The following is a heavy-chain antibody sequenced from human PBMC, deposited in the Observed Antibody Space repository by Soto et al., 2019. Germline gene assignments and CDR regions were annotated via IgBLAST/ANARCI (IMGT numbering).Heavy chain of an antibody. Sequence: YVRASCRTPGRTLADRVFNGLRTARGNGLEWMGGIIPIFGALNYAQKFQVRVTITADKSTSTADMELGSLTSEDTSVYYSAIWGPAAAAVDYYYYDLDVWGQGTTVTVSS. V-gene: IGHV1-69*06. CDR3: AIWGPAAAAVDYYYYDLDV. D-gene: IGHD6-13*01. J-gene: IGHJ6*02. CDR2: IIPIFGAL. CDR1: GRTLADRV.